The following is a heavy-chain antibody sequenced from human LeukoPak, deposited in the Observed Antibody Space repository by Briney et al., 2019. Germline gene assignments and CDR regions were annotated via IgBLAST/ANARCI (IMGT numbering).Heavy chain of an antibody. CDR1: GGSISSSIYY. Sequence: SETLSLTCSVSGGSISSSIYYWGWIRQPPGKGLEWLGSIYDSGSTYYNPSLKRRVTIYVDTSKNQFSLKLSSVTAADTAVYYCAGSDSSGYYPDYWGQGTLVTVSS. J-gene: IGHJ4*02. CDR2: IYDSGST. D-gene: IGHD3-22*01. CDR3: AGSDSSGYYPDY. V-gene: IGHV4-39*01.